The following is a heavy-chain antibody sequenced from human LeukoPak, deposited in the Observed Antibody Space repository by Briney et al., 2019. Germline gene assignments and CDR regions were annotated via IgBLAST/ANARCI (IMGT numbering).Heavy chain of an antibody. J-gene: IGHJ6*02. CDR1: GGSISSYY. Sequence: TSETLSLTCTVSGGSISSYYWSWIRQPPGKGLEWIGYIYYSGSTNYNPSLKSRVTISVDTSKNQFSLKLSSVTAADTAVYYCARAMSHYGMDVWGQGTTVTVSS. CDR3: ARAMSHYGMDV. V-gene: IGHV4-59*01. CDR2: IYYSGST.